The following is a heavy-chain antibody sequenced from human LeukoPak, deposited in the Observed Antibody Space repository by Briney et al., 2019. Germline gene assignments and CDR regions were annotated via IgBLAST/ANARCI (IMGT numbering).Heavy chain of an antibody. D-gene: IGHD6-19*01. J-gene: IGHJ4*01. CDR2: IYTVDSDT. Sequence: RESLKISCKGYGYSFTNYWIGWVRQKPGKGLEYMGIIYTVDSDTRYSPSFQGQVTISVDKSINTAYLQWTTLKASDTAMYYCARGGSGWYFDYWGHGSLVTVSS. CDR3: ARGGSGWYFDY. CDR1: GYSFTNYW. V-gene: IGHV5-51*01.